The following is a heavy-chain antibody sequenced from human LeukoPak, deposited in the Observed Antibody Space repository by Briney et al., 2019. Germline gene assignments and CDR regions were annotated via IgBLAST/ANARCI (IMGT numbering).Heavy chain of an antibody. D-gene: IGHD3-22*01. J-gene: IGHJ6*02. CDR1: GFTFSNSA. CDR3: ARDRGRFTMIVVVTIYYSGMDV. V-gene: IGHV3-30-3*01. Sequence: GRSLRLSCAASGFTFSNSAMHWVRQAPGKGLEWVAFISYDGSTKYYADSVKGRFTISRDNSKNTLYLQMNSLRAEDTAVYYCARDRGRFTMIVVVTIYYSGMDVWGQGTTVTVSS. CDR2: ISYDGSTK.